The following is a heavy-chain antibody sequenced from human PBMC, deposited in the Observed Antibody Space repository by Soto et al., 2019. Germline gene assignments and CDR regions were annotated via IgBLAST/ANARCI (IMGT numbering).Heavy chain of an antibody. J-gene: IGHJ6*02. CDR1: GYSISDDRYY. V-gene: IGHV4-61*01. D-gene: IGHD6-6*01. CDR3: ARAIDSSWSYYYGMDV. Sequence: SETLSLSCTVSGYSISDDRYYWGWMRQPPGKGLEWIGSIYYSGSTNYNPSLKSRVTISVDTSKNQFSLKLSSVTAADTAVYYCARAIDSSWSYYYGMDVWGQGTTVTVSS. CDR2: IYYSGST.